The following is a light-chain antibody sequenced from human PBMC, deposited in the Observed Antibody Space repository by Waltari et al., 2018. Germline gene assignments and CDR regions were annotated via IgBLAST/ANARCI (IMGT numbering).Light chain of an antibody. Sequence: QSVLTQPPSASGTPGQRVTISCSGSSPHIGSNSVNWYRQLPVTAPKLLIYSNNQRPSGVPDRFSGSKSGTSASLAISGLQSEDEADYYCAAWDDSLNGVVFGGGTKLTVL. CDR1: SPHIGSNS. CDR2: SNN. J-gene: IGLJ2*01. CDR3: AAWDDSLNGVV. V-gene: IGLV1-44*01.